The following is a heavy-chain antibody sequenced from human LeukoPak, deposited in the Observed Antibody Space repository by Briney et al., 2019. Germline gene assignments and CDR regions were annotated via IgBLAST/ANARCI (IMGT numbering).Heavy chain of an antibody. CDR3: ASYYAFDSREPADYFDY. CDR2: IYYSGST. Sequence: SETLSLTCTVSGGSISSGGYYWSWIRQHPGKGLEWIGYIYYSGSTYYNPSLKSRVTISVDTSKNQFSLKLSSVTAADTAVYYCASYYAFDSREPADYFDYWGQGTLVTVSS. CDR1: GGSISSGGYY. V-gene: IGHV4-31*03. J-gene: IGHJ4*02. D-gene: IGHD3-22*01.